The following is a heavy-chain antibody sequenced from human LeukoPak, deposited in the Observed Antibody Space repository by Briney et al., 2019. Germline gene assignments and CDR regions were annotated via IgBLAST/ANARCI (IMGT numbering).Heavy chain of an antibody. CDR2: ISGNGGRT. J-gene: IGHJ5*02. CDR1: GFTFSSYA. Sequence: GGSLRLSCAASGFTFSSYAMSWVRQAPGKGLEWVSVISGNGGRTYHADSVKGRFTISRDNSRNTLFLQMNSLRAEDTAVYYCAKVAQMDTVLGRFDNWGQGTLVTVSS. V-gene: IGHV3-23*01. D-gene: IGHD5-18*01. CDR3: AKVAQMDTVLGRFDN.